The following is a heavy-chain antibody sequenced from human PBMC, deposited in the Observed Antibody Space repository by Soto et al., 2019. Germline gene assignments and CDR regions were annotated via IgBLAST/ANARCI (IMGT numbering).Heavy chain of an antibody. Sequence: GGSLRLSCAVSGFTVSSNYMSWVRLAPGKGLEWVSNIYKDGTTYYADSVKGRFTISRDVSKDTVDLQMNSLRAEDMAVYYCARSYKWTGLFDYWGQGTLVTV. CDR3: ARSYKWTGLFDY. CDR2: IYKDGTT. D-gene: IGHD1-20*01. CDR1: GFTVSSNY. V-gene: IGHV3-53*01. J-gene: IGHJ4*02.